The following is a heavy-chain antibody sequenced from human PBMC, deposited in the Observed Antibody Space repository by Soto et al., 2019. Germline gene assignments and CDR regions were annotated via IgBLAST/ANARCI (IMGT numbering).Heavy chain of an antibody. CDR1: GRTFSSYT. V-gene: IGHV1-69*02. CDR3: ASIGYCSSTSCYGSQTRFDY. CDR2: IIPNLGIA. Sequence: SVTVSCKASGRTFSSYTIRWVRQAPGQGLEWMGRIIPNLGIANYAQKFQGRVTITADKSTSTAYMELSSLRSEDTAVYYCASIGYCSSTSCYGSQTRFDYWGQGTLVTVSS. J-gene: IGHJ4*02. D-gene: IGHD2-2*01.